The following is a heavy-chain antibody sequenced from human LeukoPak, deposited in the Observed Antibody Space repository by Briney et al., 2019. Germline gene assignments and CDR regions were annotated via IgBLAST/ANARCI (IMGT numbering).Heavy chain of an antibody. J-gene: IGHJ4*02. D-gene: IGHD1-26*01. CDR2: ISSSGSPI. CDR3: AKDLSGWESTGYDY. V-gene: IGHV3-48*03. CDR1: GLTFSSYE. Sequence: PGGSLRLSCAAFGLTFSSYEMNWVRQAPGKGLEWVSYISSSGSPIYYADSVKGRFTISRDNSKNTLYLQMNSLRAEDTAVYYCAKDLSGWESTGYDYWGQGTLVTVSS.